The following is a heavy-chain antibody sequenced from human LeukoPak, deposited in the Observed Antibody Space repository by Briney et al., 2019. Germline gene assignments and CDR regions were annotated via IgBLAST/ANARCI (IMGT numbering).Heavy chain of an antibody. J-gene: IGHJ5*01. Sequence: SETLSLTCTVSGGSFSNYYCNWIRQPPGKGLEWIGYISYTVNTNYNPSLKSRVTISVDTSKHQFSLKLSSMTVADTAVYYCARGLNWFDYWGPGTLVTVSS. D-gene: IGHD3-16*01. CDR2: ISYTVNT. V-gene: IGHV4-59*01. CDR3: ARGLNWFDY. CDR1: GGSFSNYY.